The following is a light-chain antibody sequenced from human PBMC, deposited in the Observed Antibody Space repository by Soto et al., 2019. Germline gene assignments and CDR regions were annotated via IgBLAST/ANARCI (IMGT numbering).Light chain of an antibody. Sequence: EIVLTQSPGILSLPPGERATLSCRASQSVSSYLAWYQQKPGQAPRLLIYDASNRATGIPARFSGSGSGTDFTLTISSLEPEDFAVYYCQQRSNSFGPGTKVDIK. CDR3: QQRSNS. J-gene: IGKJ3*01. CDR2: DAS. CDR1: QSVSSY. V-gene: IGKV3-11*01.